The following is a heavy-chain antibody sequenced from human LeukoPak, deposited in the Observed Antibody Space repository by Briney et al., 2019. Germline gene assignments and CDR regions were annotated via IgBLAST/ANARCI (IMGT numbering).Heavy chain of an antibody. V-gene: IGHV3-53*01. Sequence: GGSLRLSCAVSGFTVSTNHRSWFRQAPGKGLEWVSVIYNDANTYYTDSVKGRFTISRDNSKNTVFLQMNSLRAEDTAVYYCARDREVVTAKAQMDVWGKGTTVTVSS. D-gene: IGHD2-21*02. J-gene: IGHJ6*04. CDR2: IYNDANT. CDR3: ARDREVVTAKAQMDV. CDR1: GFTVSTNH.